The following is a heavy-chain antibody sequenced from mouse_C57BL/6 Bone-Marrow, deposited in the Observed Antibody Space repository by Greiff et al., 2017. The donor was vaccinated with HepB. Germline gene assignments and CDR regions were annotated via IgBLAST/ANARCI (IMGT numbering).Heavy chain of an antibody. Sequence: VQLQQPGAELVKPGASVKMSCKASGYTFTSYWITWVKQRPGQGLEWIGDIFPGSGSTNYNEKFKSKATLTVDTSSSTAYMQLSSLTSEDSAVYYCARRGGSSHYFDYWGQGTTLTVSS. CDR1: GYTFTSYW. CDR3: ARRGGSSHYFDY. V-gene: IGHV1-55*01. CDR2: IFPGSGST. D-gene: IGHD1-1*01. J-gene: IGHJ2*01.